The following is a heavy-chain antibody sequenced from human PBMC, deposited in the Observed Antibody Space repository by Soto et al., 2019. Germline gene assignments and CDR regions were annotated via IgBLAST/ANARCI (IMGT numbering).Heavy chain of an antibody. D-gene: IGHD3-9*01. CDR1: GGSISSYY. J-gene: IGHJ4*02. Sequence: SETLSLTCTVSGGSISSYYWSWIRQPPGKGLEWIGYIYYSGSTNYNPSLKSRVTISVDTSKNQFSLKLSSVTAADTAVYYCARGPRENILTGYYKPSYFDYWGQGTLVTVSA. CDR2: IYYSGST. V-gene: IGHV4-59*01. CDR3: ARGPRENILTGYYKPSYFDY.